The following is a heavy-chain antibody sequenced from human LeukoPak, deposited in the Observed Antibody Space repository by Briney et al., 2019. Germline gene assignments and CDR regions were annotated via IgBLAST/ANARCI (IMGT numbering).Heavy chain of an antibody. D-gene: IGHD4-23*01. Sequence: SETLSLTCTVSGGSISSYYWSWIRQPPGKGLEWIGYIYYSGSTNYNPSLKSRVTISVDTSKNQFSLNLGSVTAADTAVYYCARSWQEVGTFDYWGQGTLVTVSS. CDR1: GGSISSYY. V-gene: IGHV4-59*01. CDR3: ARSWQEVGTFDY. J-gene: IGHJ4*02. CDR2: IYYSGST.